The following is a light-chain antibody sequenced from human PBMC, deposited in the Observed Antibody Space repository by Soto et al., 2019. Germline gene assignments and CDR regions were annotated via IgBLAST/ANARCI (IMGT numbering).Light chain of an antibody. CDR2: AVS. CDR3: ISYTDGQSYL. CDR1: SSDIGSYDH. V-gene: IGLV2-14*03. J-gene: IGLJ1*01. Sequence: QSALRQHSCGCGSPGKSITISCSGTSSDIGSYDHVAWYQQFPGKSPKLIIYAVSDRPSGVSDRFSGSKSGLSASLTISGLQTEAEADYYCISYTDGQSYLFGTGTKVTV.